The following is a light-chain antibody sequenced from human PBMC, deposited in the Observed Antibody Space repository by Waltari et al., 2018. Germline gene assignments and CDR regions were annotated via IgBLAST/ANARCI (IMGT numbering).Light chain of an antibody. CDR3: QQYGSSPSSVT. V-gene: IGKV3-20*01. J-gene: IGKJ3*01. Sequence: EIVLTQSPGTLSLSPGERATLSCRASQSVSSSYLAWYQQKPGQAPRLLIYGASSRATDIPDRFSGSGSGTDFTLTISRLEPEDFAVYYCQQYGSSPSSVTFGPGTKVDIK. CDR2: GAS. CDR1: QSVSSSY.